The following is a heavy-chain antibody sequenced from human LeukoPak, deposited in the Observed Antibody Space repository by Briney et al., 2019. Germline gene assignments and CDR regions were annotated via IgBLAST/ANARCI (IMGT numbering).Heavy chain of an antibody. CDR3: AKDRTLLYYYDTSGPSDY. Sequence: GGSLRLSCAASGFPLSSYAMSWVRQAPGKGLEWVSGISGGGGSTFYADSVKGRFTISRDNSRNTLYLQMNSLRAEDTAVYYCAKDRTLLYYYDTSGPSDYWGQGTLVTVSS. D-gene: IGHD3-22*01. V-gene: IGHV3-23*01. CDR2: ISGGGGST. J-gene: IGHJ4*02. CDR1: GFPLSSYA.